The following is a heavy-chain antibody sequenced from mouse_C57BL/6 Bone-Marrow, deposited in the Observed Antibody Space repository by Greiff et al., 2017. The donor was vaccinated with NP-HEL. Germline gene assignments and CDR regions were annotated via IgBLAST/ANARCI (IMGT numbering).Heavy chain of an antibody. CDR3: ARFSDGYDRGYAMDY. D-gene: IGHD2-2*01. V-gene: IGHV7-3*01. CDR1: GFTFTDYY. CDR2: IRNKANGYTT. Sequence: EVQLVESGGGLVQPGGSLSLSCAASGFTFTDYYMSWVRQPPGKALEWLGFIRNKANGYTTEYSASVKGRFTISRDNSQSILYLQMNALRAEDSATYYCARFSDGYDRGYAMDYWGQGTSVTVSS. J-gene: IGHJ4*01.